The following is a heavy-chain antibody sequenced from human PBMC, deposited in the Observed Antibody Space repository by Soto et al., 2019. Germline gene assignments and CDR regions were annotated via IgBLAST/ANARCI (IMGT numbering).Heavy chain of an antibody. D-gene: IGHD2-2*01. V-gene: IGHV3-23*01. Sequence: EVQLLESGGGLVQPGGSLRLSCAASGFTFSSYAMSWVRQAPGRGLEWVSAISGSGGSTYYADSVKGRFTISRDNSKNTLYLQMNRLTAEDTAVYSCAYQPFVEGYFEYWGQGTLVTVCS. J-gene: IGHJ4*02. CDR2: ISGSGGST. CDR3: AYQPFVEGYFEY. CDR1: GFTFSSYA.